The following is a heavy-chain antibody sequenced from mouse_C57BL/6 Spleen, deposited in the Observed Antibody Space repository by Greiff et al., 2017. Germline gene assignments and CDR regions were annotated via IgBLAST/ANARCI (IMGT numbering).Heavy chain of an antibody. V-gene: IGHV2-5*01. CDR1: GFSLTSYG. CDR2: IWRGGST. CDR3: AKMGYYGSSSYAMDY. D-gene: IGHD1-1*01. Sequence: VQLQQSGPGLVQPSQSLSITCTVSGFSLTSYGVHWVRQSPGKGLEWLGVIWRGGSTDYNAAFMSRLSITKDNSKSQVFFKMNSLQADDTAIYYCAKMGYYGSSSYAMDYWGQGTSVTVSS. J-gene: IGHJ4*01.